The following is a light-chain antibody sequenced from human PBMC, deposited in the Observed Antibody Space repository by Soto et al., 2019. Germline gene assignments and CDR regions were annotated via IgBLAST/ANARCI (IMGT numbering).Light chain of an antibody. CDR3: QQYNTYPWT. Sequence: DIQMTQSPSTLSASVGDRVTITCRASQSINTWLAWYQQKPGKAPKLLISKASGLERGVPSRFSGSESGTEFTLIISSLQPDDLATYYCQQYNTYPWTFGQGTNVEVK. V-gene: IGKV1-5*03. J-gene: IGKJ1*01. CDR1: QSINTW. CDR2: KAS.